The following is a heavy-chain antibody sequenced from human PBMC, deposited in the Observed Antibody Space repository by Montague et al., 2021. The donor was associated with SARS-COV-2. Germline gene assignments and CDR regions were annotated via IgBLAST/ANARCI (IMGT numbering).Heavy chain of an antibody. CDR3: AKGGERITMIVVVITLADFDY. CDR1: GFTFSGYA. D-gene: IGHD3-22*01. Sequence: SLRLSCAASGFTFSGYAMSWVRQAPGKGLEWVSGISDSGGSKYYADSVKGRFTISRDNSKNTLYLQMNSLRAEDTAVYYCAKGGERITMIVVVITLADFDYWGQGTLVTVSS. CDR2: ISDSGGSK. J-gene: IGHJ4*02. V-gene: IGHV3-23*01.